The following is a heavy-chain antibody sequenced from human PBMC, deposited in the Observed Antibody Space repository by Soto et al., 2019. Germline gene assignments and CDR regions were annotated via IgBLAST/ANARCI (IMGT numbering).Heavy chain of an antibody. J-gene: IGHJ5*02. CDR2: TYWNDDS. V-gene: IGHV2-5*01. Sequence: QITLKESGPTLVKPTQTLTLTCAFSGFSLSTGGVGVGWIRQPPGKALEWLALTYWNDDSRYSPSLKSRLTITKGTSKNQVVLTMTNMDPVDTATYYCAHRGYGDYPRDNWFDPWGQGTLVTVSS. CDR1: GFSLSTGGVG. D-gene: IGHD4-17*01. CDR3: AHRGYGDYPRDNWFDP.